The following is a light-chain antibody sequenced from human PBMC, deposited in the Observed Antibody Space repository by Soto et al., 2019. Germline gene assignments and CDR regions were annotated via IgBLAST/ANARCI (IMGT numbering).Light chain of an antibody. J-gene: IGLJ1*01. CDR2: EVN. CDR3: SSFAVSNSFV. V-gene: IGLV2-8*02. Sequence: QSVLTQPPSASRSPGQSVTISCTGTTNDVGAYNYVSWYQQHPGKAPKLVIYEVNKRPSGVPDRFSGSKSGNTASLTVSGLQAEDEADYYCSSFAVSNSFVFGTGTKLTVL. CDR1: TNDVGAYNY.